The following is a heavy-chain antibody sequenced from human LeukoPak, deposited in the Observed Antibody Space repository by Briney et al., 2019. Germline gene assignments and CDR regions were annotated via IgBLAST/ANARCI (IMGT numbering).Heavy chain of an antibody. CDR1: GFTVSTNY. CDR3: ASRATVTTDRFWFDP. V-gene: IGHV3-53*01. CDR2: IYSGGST. D-gene: IGHD4-11*01. J-gene: IGHJ5*02. Sequence: PGGSLRLSCAASGFTVSTNYMSWVRQTPGKGLEWVSVIYSGGSTYYADSVKGRFAISRDNSKNTLYLQMNSLRAEDTAVYYCASRATVTTDRFWFDPRGQGTLVTVSS.